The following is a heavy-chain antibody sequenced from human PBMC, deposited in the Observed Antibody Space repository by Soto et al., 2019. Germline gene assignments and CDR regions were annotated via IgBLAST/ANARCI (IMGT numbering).Heavy chain of an antibody. CDR1: GFTFSSYA. V-gene: IGHV3-23*01. CDR3: AKDRGRKDGYTDAFDM. J-gene: IGHJ3*02. D-gene: IGHD5-12*01. Sequence: GGSLRLSCEASGFTFSSYAMSWVRQAQGKGLEWVSTISGSGGSTYYADSVKGRFTISRDNSKNTLYLQMNSLRVEDTDVYYCAKDRGRKDGYTDAFDMWGQVTTVIVSS. CDR2: ISGSGGST.